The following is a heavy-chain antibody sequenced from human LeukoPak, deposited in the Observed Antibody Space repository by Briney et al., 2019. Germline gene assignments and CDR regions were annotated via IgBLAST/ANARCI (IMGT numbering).Heavy chain of an antibody. CDR1: GFTFSTYW. Sequence: QPGGSLRLSCAASGFTFSTYWMHWVRQAPGTGLVWVSRINGDGSTTTYADSVKGRFTISRDNAKNSLYLQMNSLRAEDTAVYYCATSRTTVPRVFDIWGQGTMVTVSS. CDR2: INGDGSTT. V-gene: IGHV3-74*01. CDR3: ATSRTTVPRVFDI. J-gene: IGHJ3*02. D-gene: IGHD4-17*01.